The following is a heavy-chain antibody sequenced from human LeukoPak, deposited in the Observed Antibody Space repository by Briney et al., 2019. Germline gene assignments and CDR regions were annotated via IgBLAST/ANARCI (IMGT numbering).Heavy chain of an antibody. D-gene: IGHD1-14*01. CDR3: ARVFVGENFDY. J-gene: IGHJ4*02. CDR2: ISYTGSNK. V-gene: IGHV3-48*03. Sequence: GGSLRLSCAASGFTFSSYEMNWVRQAPGKGLEWLSYISYTGSNKYYADSVKGRFTISRDNARNSLYLQMNSLRAEDTAVYFCARVFVGENFDYWGQGTLVTVSS. CDR1: GFTFSSYE.